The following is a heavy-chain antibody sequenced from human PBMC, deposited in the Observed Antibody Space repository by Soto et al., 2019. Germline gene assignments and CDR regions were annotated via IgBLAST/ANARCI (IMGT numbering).Heavy chain of an antibody. D-gene: IGHD6-19*01. V-gene: IGHV5-51*01. CDR1: GYSFTSYW. CDR2: IYPGDSDT. Sequence: PGESLKISCNGSGYSFTSYWIGWVRQMPGKGLEWMGIIYPGDSDTKYSPSFQGQVTISADKSISTAYLQWSSLKASDTAMYYCARGREALAVFFDYWGQGALVTVSS. CDR3: ARGREALAVFFDY. J-gene: IGHJ4*02.